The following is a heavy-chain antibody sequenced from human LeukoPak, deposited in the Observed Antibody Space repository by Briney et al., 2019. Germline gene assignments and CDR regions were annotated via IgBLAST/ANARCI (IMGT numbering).Heavy chain of an antibody. D-gene: IGHD3-10*01. CDR3: ATATPMVRGVERFDY. J-gene: IGHJ4*02. CDR1: GYTLTEIS. Sequence: ASVKVSCKVSGYTLTEISMHWVLQARGKGREWMGGFDHEDGERIYAQKFQGRVTMTEDTSTDTAYMELSSLRSEDTAVYYCATATPMVRGVERFDYWGQGTLVTVSS. V-gene: IGHV1-24*01. CDR2: FDHEDGER.